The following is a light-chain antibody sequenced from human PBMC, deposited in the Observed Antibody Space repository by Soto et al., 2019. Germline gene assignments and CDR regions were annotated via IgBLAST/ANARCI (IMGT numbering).Light chain of an antibody. J-gene: IGKJ4*01. CDR2: DTS. CDR3: QQRVNWPLT. V-gene: IGKV3-11*01. Sequence: EIVLTQSPATLSLSPGERATPSCRASQSVSSHLAWYQQKPGQAPRLLMYDTSNRATGIPARFSGSGSGTDFTLSISSLEPEDFAVYYCQQRVNWPLTFGGGTKVEIK. CDR1: QSVSSH.